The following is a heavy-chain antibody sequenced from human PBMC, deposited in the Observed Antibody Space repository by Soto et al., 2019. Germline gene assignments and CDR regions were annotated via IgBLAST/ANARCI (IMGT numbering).Heavy chain of an antibody. D-gene: IGHD2-2*01. CDR2: IKEDGSEI. CDR1: GFTFSSSW. Sequence: EMHLVESGGDLVQPGGSLKLSCAASGFTFSSSWMSWVRQAPGKGLEWVANIKEDGSEIHYVDSVKGRFTISRDNAKNCLYLQMSSLRVEDTGVYYCAGYDWGPAHIRGQGTPVTVSS. CDR3: AGYDWGPAHI. J-gene: IGHJ4*02. V-gene: IGHV3-7*04.